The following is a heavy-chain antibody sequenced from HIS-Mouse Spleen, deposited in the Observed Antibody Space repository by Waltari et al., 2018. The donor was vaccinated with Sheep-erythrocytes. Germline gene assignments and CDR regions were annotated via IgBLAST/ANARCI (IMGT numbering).Heavy chain of an antibody. D-gene: IGHD6-13*01. J-gene: IGHJ1*01. CDR3: ARGAYSSSWYPFQH. Sequence: QVQLVESGGGVVQPGRSLRLSCAASGFTFSSYAMHWVRQAPGKGLGWVAVKSYKGSNKSYAASVKGRFTISRDNSKNTLYLQMNSLRAEDTAVYYCARGAYSSSWYPFQHWGQGTLVTVSS. CDR2: KSYKGSNK. V-gene: IGHV3-30-3*01. CDR1: GFTFSSYA.